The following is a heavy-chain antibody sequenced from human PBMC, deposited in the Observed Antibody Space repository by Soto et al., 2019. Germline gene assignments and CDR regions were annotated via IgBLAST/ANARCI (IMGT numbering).Heavy chain of an antibody. CDR1: GDSISSSRYC. V-gene: IGHV4-39*01. Sequence: SETLSLTCTVSGDSISSSRYCWGWVRQPPGKGLEWIATIHSHGDSYYSSSLKGRGTISLDTSKNQFSLRLDSVTAADTAVYYCATRVLGPSDYWGQGTRVTVSS. CDR3: ATRVLGPSDY. J-gene: IGHJ4*02. D-gene: IGHD3-16*01. CDR2: IHSHGDS.